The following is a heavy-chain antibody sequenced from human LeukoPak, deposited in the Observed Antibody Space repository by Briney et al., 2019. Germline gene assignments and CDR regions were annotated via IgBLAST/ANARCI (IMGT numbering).Heavy chain of an antibody. CDR3: AKDKGTAMVRSYFDY. J-gene: IGHJ4*02. CDR1: GFTFSSYN. CDR2: ISSSSSYI. Sequence: PGGSLRLSCAASGFTFSSYNMNWVRQAPGRGLEWVSSISSSSSYIYYADSVKGRFTISRDNAKNSLYLQMNSLRAEDTALYYCAKDKGTAMVRSYFDYWGQGTLVTVSS. V-gene: IGHV3-21*04. D-gene: IGHD5-18*01.